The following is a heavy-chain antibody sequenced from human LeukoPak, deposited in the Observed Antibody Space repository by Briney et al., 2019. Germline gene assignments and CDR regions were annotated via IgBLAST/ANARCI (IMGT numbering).Heavy chain of an antibody. V-gene: IGHV1-24*01. D-gene: IGHD3-22*01. Sequence: ASVKVSCKASGYTFTGYYMHWVRQAPGQGLEWMGGFDPEDGETIYAQKFQGRVTMTEDTSTDTAYMELSSLRSEDTAVYYCATDGGGYYFVWNYWGQGTLVTVSS. CDR2: FDPEDGET. CDR1: GYTFTGYY. J-gene: IGHJ4*02. CDR3: ATDGGGYYFVWNY.